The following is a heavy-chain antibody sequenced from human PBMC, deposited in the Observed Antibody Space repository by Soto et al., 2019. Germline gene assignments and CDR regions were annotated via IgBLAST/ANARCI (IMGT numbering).Heavy chain of an antibody. CDR2: VIPIFGTA. V-gene: IGHV1-69*01. CDR3: EGLIKQQLAPNWFDP. Sequence: QVQLVQSGAEVKKPGSSVKVSCKASGGTFSSYAISWVRQAPGQGLEWMGGVIPIFGTANYAQKFQGRVTITADESTSTAYMELSSLRSEDTAVYYCEGLIKQQLAPNWFDPWGQGTLVTVSS. J-gene: IGHJ5*02. D-gene: IGHD6-13*01. CDR1: GGTFSSYA.